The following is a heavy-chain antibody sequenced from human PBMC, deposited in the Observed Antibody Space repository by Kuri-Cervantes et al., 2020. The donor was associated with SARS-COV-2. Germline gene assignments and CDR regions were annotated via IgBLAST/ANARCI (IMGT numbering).Heavy chain of an antibody. CDR2: ISSSSSYI. CDR1: GFTFSSYS. Sequence: GGSLRLSCAASGFTFSSYSMNWVRQAPGKGLEWVSSISSSSSYIYYADSVKGRFTISRDNAKNSLYLQMNSLRAEDTAVYYCAREGELGGNSPCGQGTLVTVSS. D-gene: IGHD3-16*01. V-gene: IGHV3-21*01. J-gene: IGHJ5*02. CDR3: AREGELGGNSP.